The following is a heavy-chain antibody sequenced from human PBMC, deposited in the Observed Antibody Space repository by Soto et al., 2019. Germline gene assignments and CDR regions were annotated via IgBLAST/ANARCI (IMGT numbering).Heavy chain of an antibody. V-gene: IGHV6-1*01. J-gene: IGHJ6*02. CDR2: TYYRSRWYS. CDR3: ARSEEDYDYYYYGMDV. D-gene: IGHD3-16*01. CDR1: GDTVSSNSVA. Sequence: PSQTLSLTCVGSGDTVSSNSVAWNWVRQSPSRGLEWLGRTYYRSRWYSDYAVSVRSRIHINADTSKNQVSLQLNSVTREDTAVYYCARSEEDYDYYYYGMDVWGQGTTVTVSS.